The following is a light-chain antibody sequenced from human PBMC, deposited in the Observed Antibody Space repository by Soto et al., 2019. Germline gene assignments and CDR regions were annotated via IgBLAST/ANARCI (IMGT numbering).Light chain of an antibody. Sequence: EIVMTQSQVTLSASPGERATLSRRASQTVSTNLAWYQQRPGQAPRLLIYGASTRVTGIPPRFSGSGSGTDFTLTISSLQSEDFAVYFCRQYTNWPQNFGQGTKLEIK. CDR3: RQYTNWPQN. CDR2: GAS. V-gene: IGKV3-15*01. J-gene: IGKJ2*01. CDR1: QTVSTN.